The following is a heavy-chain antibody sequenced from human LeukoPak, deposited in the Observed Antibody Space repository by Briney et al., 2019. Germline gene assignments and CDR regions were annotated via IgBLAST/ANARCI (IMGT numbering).Heavy chain of an antibody. Sequence: GGSLRLSCAASGFTFSNHGMHWVRQAPGKGLEWVANIWYDGSQEYYADTVKGRFTISRDISKNTLYLQMNSLKAEDTAVYYCARDLAAARLDFRGQGTLVTVSS. D-gene: IGHD6-6*01. V-gene: IGHV3-33*01. CDR3: ARDLAAARLDF. J-gene: IGHJ4*02. CDR1: GFTFSNHG. CDR2: IWYDGSQE.